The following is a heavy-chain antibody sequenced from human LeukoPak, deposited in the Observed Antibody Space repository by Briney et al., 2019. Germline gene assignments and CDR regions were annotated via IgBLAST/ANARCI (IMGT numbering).Heavy chain of an antibody. CDR3: TRRAGTDSNGAFDI. J-gene: IGHJ3*02. V-gene: IGHV4-4*02. CDR2: IYHSEST. CDR1: GGSISSSTW. D-gene: IGHD6-19*01. Sequence: SETLSLTCAVSGGSISSSTWWTWVRQPPGKGLEWIGEIYHSESTNSNPSLKSRVTISVDKSKNQFSLNLNSATAADTAVYYCTRRAGTDSNGAFDIWGQGTVVTVSS.